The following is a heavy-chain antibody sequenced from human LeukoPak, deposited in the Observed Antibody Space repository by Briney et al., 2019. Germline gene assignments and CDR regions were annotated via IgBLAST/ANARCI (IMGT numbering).Heavy chain of an antibody. J-gene: IGHJ4*02. CDR3: ARALYGGYGHFDY. CDR1: GFAFNTFN. V-gene: IGHV3-21*01. CDR2: ISSSSSNI. D-gene: IGHD5-12*01. Sequence: GGSLRLSCAVSGFAFNTFNMNWVRQAPGKGLEWVSSISSSSSNIYYADSVKGRFTISRDNAKNSLFLRMNSLRAEDTAVYYCARALYGGYGHFDYWGRGALVTVSS.